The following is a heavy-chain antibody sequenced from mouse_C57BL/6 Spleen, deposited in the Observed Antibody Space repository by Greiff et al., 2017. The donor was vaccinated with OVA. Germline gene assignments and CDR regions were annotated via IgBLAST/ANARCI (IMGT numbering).Heavy chain of an antibody. J-gene: IGHJ4*01. CDR3: ARQDYSNSYYAMDY. CDR2: ISGGGGNT. Sequence: EVKLMESGGGLVKPGGSLKLSCAASGFTFSSYTMSWVRQTPEKRLEWVATISGGGGNTYYPDSVKGRFTISRDNAKNTLYLQMSSLRSEDTALYYCARQDYSNSYYAMDYWGQGTSVTVSS. V-gene: IGHV5-9*01. CDR1: GFTFSSYT. D-gene: IGHD2-5*01.